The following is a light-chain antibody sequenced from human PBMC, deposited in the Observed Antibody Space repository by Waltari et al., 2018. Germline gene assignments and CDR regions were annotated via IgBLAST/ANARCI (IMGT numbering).Light chain of an antibody. Sequence: VVLTQSPLSLPVPLGKPASISCQSSQRLVFIDGNPYLNWFHQRPGQPSRRLIYKVSILDSGVPDRFSGGGSCTEFTLKISRVEAEDVGVYYCMQATIWPPITFGQGTRLEIK. CDR2: KVS. V-gene: IGKV2-30*01. J-gene: IGKJ5*01. CDR3: MQATIWPPIT. CDR1: QRLVFIDGNPY.